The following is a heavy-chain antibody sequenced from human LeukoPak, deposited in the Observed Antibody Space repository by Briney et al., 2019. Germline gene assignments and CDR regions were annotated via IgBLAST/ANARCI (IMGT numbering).Heavy chain of an antibody. V-gene: IGHV4-59*01. D-gene: IGHD2-2*01. Sequence: PSGTLSLTCTVSGGSISSYYWSWIRQPPGKGLEWIGYIYYSGSTNYNPSLKSRVTISVDMSKNQFSLKLSSVTAGDTAVYYCARGGYQMLVGWFDPWGQGTLVTVSS. CDR3: ARGGYQMLVGWFDP. J-gene: IGHJ5*02. CDR2: IYYSGST. CDR1: GGSISSYY.